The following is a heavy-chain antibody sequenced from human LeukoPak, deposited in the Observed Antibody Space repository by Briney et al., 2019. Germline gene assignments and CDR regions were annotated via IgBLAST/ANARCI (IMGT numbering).Heavy chain of an antibody. CDR1: GGSISSTNW. CDR3: ARDSYGKRGPSNGDKNWFDP. V-gene: IGHV4-4*02. Sequence: PSGTLSLTCAVSGGSISSTNWWSWVRQPPGKGLEWIGRIYTSGSTNYNPSLKSRVTISVDTSKNQFSLKLSSVTAADTAVYYCARDSYGKRGPSNGDKNWFDPWGQGTLVTVSS. D-gene: IGHD5-18*01. J-gene: IGHJ5*02. CDR2: IYTSGST.